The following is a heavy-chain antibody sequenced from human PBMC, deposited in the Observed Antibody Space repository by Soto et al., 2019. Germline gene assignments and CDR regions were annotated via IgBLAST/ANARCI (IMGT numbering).Heavy chain of an antibody. V-gene: IGHV4-39*01. D-gene: IGHD3-22*01. CDR2: IYYSGST. J-gene: IGHJ6*02. CDR1: GCSISSSSYY. Sequence: SETLSLTCTVCGCSISSSSYYWGWIRQPPGKGLEWIGSIYYSGSTYYNPSLKSRVTISVDTSKNQFSLKLSSVTAADTAVYYCARRLYYDSSGFEGGGMDVWGQGTTVT. CDR3: ARRLYYDSSGFEGGGMDV.